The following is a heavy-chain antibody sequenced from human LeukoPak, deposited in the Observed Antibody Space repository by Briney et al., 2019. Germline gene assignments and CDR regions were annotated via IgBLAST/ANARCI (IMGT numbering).Heavy chain of an antibody. CDR1: GFTFSSYG. J-gene: IGHJ5*02. D-gene: IGHD1-1*01. CDR2: INHSGST. CDR3: ARGEGRGYGLRNWFDP. Sequence: PGGSLRLSCAASGFTFSSYGMHWVRQPPGKGLEWIGEINHSGSTNYNPSLKSRVTISVDTSKNQFSLKLSSVTAADTAVYYCARGEGRGYGLRNWFDPWGQGTLVTVSS. V-gene: IGHV4-34*01.